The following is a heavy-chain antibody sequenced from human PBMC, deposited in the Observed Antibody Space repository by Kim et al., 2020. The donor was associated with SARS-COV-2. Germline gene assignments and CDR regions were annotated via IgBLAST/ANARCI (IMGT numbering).Heavy chain of an antibody. D-gene: IGHD6-13*01. CDR3: ARGEGAASYVDY. CDR2: INAGSVNT. J-gene: IGHJ4*02. CDR1: GYTFTSYA. Sequence: ASVKVSCKASGYTFTSYAMHWVRQAPGQRLEWMGWINAGSVNTKYSQKFQGRVTITRDTSASTAYMELSSLRSEDTAVYYCARGEGAASYVDYWGQGTLVTVFS. V-gene: IGHV1-3*01.